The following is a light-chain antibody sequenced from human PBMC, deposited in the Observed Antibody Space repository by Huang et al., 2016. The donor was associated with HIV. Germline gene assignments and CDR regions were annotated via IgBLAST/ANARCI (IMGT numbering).Light chain of an antibody. CDR2: AAS. J-gene: IGKJ4*01. CDR1: QNINSN. CDR3: QQSESNPLT. Sequence: DIQMTQSPSSLSASVGDRVTITCRASQNINSNLNWYQQKSGKGPKLLIYAASSLQSGVPSRFSGSGSGTDFTLTISSLQPEDFATYYCQQSESNPLTFGGGTKVEIK. V-gene: IGKV1-39*01.